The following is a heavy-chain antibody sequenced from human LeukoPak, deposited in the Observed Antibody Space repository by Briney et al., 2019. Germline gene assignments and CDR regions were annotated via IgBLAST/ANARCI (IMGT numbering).Heavy chain of an antibody. V-gene: IGHV1-8*01. D-gene: IGHD3-3*01. Sequence: ASVKVSCKASGYTFTSYDINWVRQATGQGLEWMGWMNPNSGNTGYAQKFQGRVTMTRNTSISTAYMELSSLRSEDTAVYYCARRLATYYDFWSGSYTDYFDYWGQGTLVTVSS. CDR2: MNPNSGNT. CDR3: ARRLATYYDFWSGSYTDYFDY. CDR1: GYTFTSYD. J-gene: IGHJ4*02.